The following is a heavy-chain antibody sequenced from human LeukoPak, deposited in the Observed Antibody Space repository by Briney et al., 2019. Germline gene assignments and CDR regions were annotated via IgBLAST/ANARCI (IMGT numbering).Heavy chain of an antibody. V-gene: IGHV1-2*02. Sequence: ASVKVSCKASGYTFTGYYMHWVRQAPGQGLEWMGWINPNSGGTNYAQKFQGRVTMTRDTSISTAYMELSRLRSDDTAVYYCARGPRVLRFLEWLLYLWGQGTLVTVSS. J-gene: IGHJ5*02. CDR2: INPNSGGT. CDR1: GYTFTGYY. CDR3: ARGPRVLRFLEWLLYL. D-gene: IGHD3-3*01.